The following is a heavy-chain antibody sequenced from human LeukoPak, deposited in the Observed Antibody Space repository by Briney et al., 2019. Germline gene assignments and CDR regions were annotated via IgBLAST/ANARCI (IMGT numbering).Heavy chain of an antibody. V-gene: IGHV4-59*01. CDR2: IYYSGST. CDR1: GGSISSYY. CDR3: ARVGYSSGWFAHWYFDL. J-gene: IGHJ2*01. Sequence: PSETLSLTCTVSGGSISSYYWSWIRQPPGKGLEWIGYIYYSGSTSYNPSLKSRVTISVDTSKNQFSLKLSSVTAADTAVYYCARVGYSSGWFAHWYFDLWGRGTLVTVSS. D-gene: IGHD6-19*01.